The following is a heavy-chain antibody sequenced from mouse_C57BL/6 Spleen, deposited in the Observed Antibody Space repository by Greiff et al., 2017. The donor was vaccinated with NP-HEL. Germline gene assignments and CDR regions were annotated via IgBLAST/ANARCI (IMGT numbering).Heavy chain of an antibody. Sequence: EVQLQQSGPVLVKPGASVKMSCKASGYTFTDYYMNWVKQSHGKSLEWIGVINPYNGGTSYNQKFKGKATLTVDKSSSTAYMELNSLTSEDSAVYYCARRNGSSFFDYWGQGTTLTVSS. CDR2: INPYNGGT. D-gene: IGHD1-1*01. CDR3: ARRNGSSFFDY. V-gene: IGHV1-19*01. J-gene: IGHJ2*01. CDR1: GYTFTDYY.